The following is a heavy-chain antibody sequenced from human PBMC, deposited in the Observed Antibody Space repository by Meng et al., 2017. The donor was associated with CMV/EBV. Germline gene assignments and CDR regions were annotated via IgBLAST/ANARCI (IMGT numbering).Heavy chain of an antibody. V-gene: IGHV1-69*02. J-gene: IGHJ3*02. Sequence: SVKVSCKASGGTFSSYTISWVRQAPGQGLEWMGRIIPTLGIANYAQKFQGRVTITADKSTSTAYMELSSLRSENTAVYYCARVGSGSQAGFIFRAFDIWGQGTMVTVSS. D-gene: IGHD1-26*01. CDR2: IIPTLGIA. CDR1: GGTFSSYT. CDR3: ARVGSGSQAGFIFRAFDI.